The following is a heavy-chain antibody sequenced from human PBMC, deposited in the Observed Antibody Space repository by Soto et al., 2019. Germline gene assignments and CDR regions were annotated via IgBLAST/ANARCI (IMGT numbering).Heavy chain of an antibody. D-gene: IGHD3-3*01. CDR2: FDPEDGET. J-gene: IGHJ6*02. CDR3: ASRNYDFYYGMDV. V-gene: IGHV1-24*01. Sequence: GASVKVSCKVSGYTLTELSMHWVRQAPGKGLEWMGGFDPEDGETIYAQKFQGRVTITEDKSTSTAYMELSSLRSEDTAVYYCASRNYDFYYGMDVWGQGTTVTVSS. CDR1: GYTLTELS.